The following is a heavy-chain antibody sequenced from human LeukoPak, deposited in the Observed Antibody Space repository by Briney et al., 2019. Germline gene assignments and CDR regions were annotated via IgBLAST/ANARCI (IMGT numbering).Heavy chain of an antibody. CDR2: IRSKAYGGTT. J-gene: IGHJ4*02. D-gene: IGHD3-22*01. CDR3: AKGLPYKSRAYYDRLFDE. V-gene: IGHV3-49*04. CDR1: GFTFGDYA. Sequence: GGSLRLSCTASGFTFGDYAMSWVRQAPGKGLEWVGFIRSKAYGGTTEYAASVKGRFTISRDDSKSIAYLQMNSLKTEDTAVYYCAKGLPYKSRAYYDRLFDEWGQGTLVTVSS.